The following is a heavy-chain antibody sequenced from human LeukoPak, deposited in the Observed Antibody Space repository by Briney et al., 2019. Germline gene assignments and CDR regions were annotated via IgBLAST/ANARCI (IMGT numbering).Heavy chain of an antibody. CDR2: IRASSGIT. CDR1: GFSFGDYA. Sequence: GGSLRLSCAASGFSFGDYAMSWVRQAPGKGLEWVSDIRASSGITYYADSVKGRFTISRDNSKNTLYLQMNSLRADDTALYSCARDSDFYDSLTFYGMDVWGQGTTVIVSS. D-gene: IGHD3-3*01. J-gene: IGHJ6*02. CDR3: ARDSDFYDSLTFYGMDV. V-gene: IGHV3-23*01.